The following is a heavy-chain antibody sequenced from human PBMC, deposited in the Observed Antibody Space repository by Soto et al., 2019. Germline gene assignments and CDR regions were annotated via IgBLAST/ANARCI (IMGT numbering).Heavy chain of an antibody. CDR1: GYTFTSYY. Sequence: ASVKVSCKASGYTFTSYYMHWVRQAPGQGLEWMGIINPSGGSTSYAQKFQGRVTMTRDTSTSTVYMELSSLRSEDTGVYYCARDVVPGANRVVPRYYYYGMDVWCQGTSVTVS. V-gene: IGHV1-46*01. J-gene: IGHJ6*02. CDR3: ARDVVPGANRVVPRYYYYGMDV. D-gene: IGHD2-2*01. CDR2: INPSGGST.